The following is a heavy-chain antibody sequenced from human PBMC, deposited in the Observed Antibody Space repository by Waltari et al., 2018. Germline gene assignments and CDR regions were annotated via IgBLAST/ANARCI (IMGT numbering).Heavy chain of an antibody. CDR2: INYSGST. Sequence: QVQLHESGPGLVKPSETLSLTCSVSGGSISGHYWSWIRQIPGKGLQWLGYINYSGSTNYNPSLKSRVSISFDTSRNQFSMKVNSGTAADTAVYFCARSSWTKAGMDVWGQGTTVIVS. CDR1: GGSISGHY. J-gene: IGHJ6*02. V-gene: IGHV4-59*11. D-gene: IGHD3-10*01. CDR3: ARSSWTKAGMDV.